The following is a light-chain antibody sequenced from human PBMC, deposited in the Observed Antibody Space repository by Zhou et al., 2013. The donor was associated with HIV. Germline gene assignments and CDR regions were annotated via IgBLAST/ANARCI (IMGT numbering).Light chain of an antibody. CDR2: GAS. J-gene: IGKJ1*01. V-gene: IGKV1-16*01. Sequence: DIQMTQSPSSLSASVGDRVTITCRASQSISSYLYWLQQKPGKAPKVLIYGASSLQSGVPSRFSGSGSGTEFTLTISSLQADDFATYYCQQYNSSPWTFGQGTKVEIK. CDR3: QQYNSSPWT. CDR1: QSISSY.